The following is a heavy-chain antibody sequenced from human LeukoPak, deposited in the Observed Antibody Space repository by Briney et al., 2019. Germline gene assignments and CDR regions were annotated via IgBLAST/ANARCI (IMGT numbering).Heavy chain of an antibody. CDR2: ISTSGSYT. D-gene: IGHD4-17*01. J-gene: IGHJ4*02. CDR1: GFSFSDYY. V-gene: IGHV3-11*06. CDR3: ARDADYALDY. Sequence: GGSLRLSCAASGFSFSDYYMSWFRQAPGEGLEWVSYISTSGSYTNYADSVKGRFTISRDNAKNSLYLQMNSLRDEDTAVYYCARDADYALDYWGQGTLVTVSS.